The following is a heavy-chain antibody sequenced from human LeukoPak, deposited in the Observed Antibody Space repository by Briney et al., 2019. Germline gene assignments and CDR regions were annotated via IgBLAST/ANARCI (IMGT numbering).Heavy chain of an antibody. V-gene: IGHV4-39*01. D-gene: IGHD4-23*01. J-gene: IGHJ4*02. CDR3: ARHSAVGGNSQIDY. CDR1: GGSISSSSYY. CDR2: IYYSGST. Sequence: SETLSLTCTVSGGSISSSSYYWGWIRQPPGKGRERIGSIYYSGSTYYNPSLKSRVTISVDTSKNQFSLKLSSVTAADTAVYYCARHSAVGGNSQIDYWGQGTLVTVSS.